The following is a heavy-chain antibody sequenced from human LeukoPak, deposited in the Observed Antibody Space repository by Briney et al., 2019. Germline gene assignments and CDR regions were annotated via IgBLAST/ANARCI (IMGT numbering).Heavy chain of an antibody. Sequence: ASVKVSCKVSGYTLTELSMHWVRQAPGKGLEWMGGFDPEDGETIYAQKFQGRVNMTEDTSTDTAYMELSSLRSEDTAVYYCARAGIYYDSSGYYHYWGQGTLVTVSS. CDR1: GYTLTELS. D-gene: IGHD3-22*01. V-gene: IGHV1-24*01. J-gene: IGHJ4*02. CDR2: FDPEDGET. CDR3: ARAGIYYDSSGYYHY.